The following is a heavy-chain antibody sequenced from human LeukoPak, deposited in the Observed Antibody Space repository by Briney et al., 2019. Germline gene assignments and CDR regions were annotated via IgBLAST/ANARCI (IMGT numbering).Heavy chain of an antibody. D-gene: IGHD6-13*01. CDR3: ARYSSSSLDY. J-gene: IGHJ4*02. CDR2: INHTGFT. CDR1: GGSFSDYS. Sequence: SETLSLTCAVYGGSFSDYSWTWIRQAPGEGLEWIGAINHTGFTYYTPSLKSRVTISVDASKNQFSLKLSSVTAADTAVYYCARYSSSSLDYWGQGTLLTVSS. V-gene: IGHV4-34*01.